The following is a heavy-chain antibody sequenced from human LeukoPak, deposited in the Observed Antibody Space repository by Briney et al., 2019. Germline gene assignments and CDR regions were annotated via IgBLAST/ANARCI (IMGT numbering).Heavy chain of an antibody. CDR2: IYPGDSDT. CDR3: ASSYDSSGYYSFYVY. V-gene: IGHV5-51*01. CDR1: GYSFTSYW. Sequence: GESLKISCKGSGYSFTSYWIGWVRQLPGKGLEWMGIIYPGDSDTRYRPSFQGQVTISADKSISTAYLQWSSLKASDTAMYYCASSYDSSGYYSFYVYWGQGTLVTVSS. J-gene: IGHJ4*02. D-gene: IGHD3-22*01.